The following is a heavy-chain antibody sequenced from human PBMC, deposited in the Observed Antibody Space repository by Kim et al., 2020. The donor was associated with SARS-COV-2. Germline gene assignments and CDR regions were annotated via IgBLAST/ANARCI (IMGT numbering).Heavy chain of an antibody. V-gene: IGHV3-64D*09. D-gene: IGHD6-13*01. J-gene: IGHJ5*02. Sequence: ADSVKGRFTISRDNSKNTLYLQMSSLRAEDTAVYYCVKESRVAAAGTFDPWGQGTLVTVSS. CDR3: VKESRVAAAGTFDP.